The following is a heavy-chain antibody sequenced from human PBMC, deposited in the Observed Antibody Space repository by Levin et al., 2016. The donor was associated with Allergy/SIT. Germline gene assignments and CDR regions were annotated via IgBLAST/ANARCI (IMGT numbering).Heavy chain of an antibody. D-gene: IGHD2-15*01. CDR1: GGTFSSYA. V-gene: IGHV1-69*13. J-gene: IGHJ5*02. CDR3: AGRGGDIVVVVAATEYNWFDP. Sequence: SVKVSCKASGGTFSSYAISWVRQAPGQGLEWMGGIIPIFGTANYAQKFQGRVTITADESTSTAYMELSSLRSEDTAVYYCAGRGGDIVVVVAATEYNWFDPWGQGTLVTVSS. CDR2: IIPIFGTA.